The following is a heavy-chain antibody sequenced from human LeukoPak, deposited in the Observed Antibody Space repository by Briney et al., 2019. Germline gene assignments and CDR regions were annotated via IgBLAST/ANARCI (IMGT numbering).Heavy chain of an antibody. CDR1: GYTFTSYG. J-gene: IGHJ6*03. D-gene: IGHD5-24*01. V-gene: IGHV1-18*01. CDR3: ARGGLESSYYMDV. Sequence: ASVKASCKASGYTFTSYGISWVRQAPGQGLEWMGWISAYNGNTNYAQKLQGRVTMTRNTSISTAYMELSSLRSEDTAVYYCARGGLESSYYMDVWGKGTTVTISS. CDR2: ISAYNGNT.